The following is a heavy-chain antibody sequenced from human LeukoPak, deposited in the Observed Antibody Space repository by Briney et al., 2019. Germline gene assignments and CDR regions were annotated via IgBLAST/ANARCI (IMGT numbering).Heavy chain of an antibody. CDR1: RFTFSSYA. CDR2: ISYDGSNK. J-gene: IGHJ6*02. V-gene: IGHV3-30-3*01. D-gene: IGHD2-2*01. Sequence: SGGSLRLSCAASRFTFSSYAMHWVRQAPGKGLEWVAVISYDGSNKYYADSVKGRFTISRDNSKNTLYLQMNSLRAEDTAVYYCARGRNQLLLYYYGMDVWGQGTTVTVSS. CDR3: ARGRNQLLLYYYGMDV.